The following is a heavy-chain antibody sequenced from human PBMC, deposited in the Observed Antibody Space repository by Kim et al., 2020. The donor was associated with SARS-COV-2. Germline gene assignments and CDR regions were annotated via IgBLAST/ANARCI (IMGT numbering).Heavy chain of an antibody. V-gene: IGHV1-69*13. D-gene: IGHD5-12*01. CDR1: GGTFSSYA. Sequence: SVKVSCKASGGTFSSYAISWVRQAPGQGLEWMGGIIPIFGTANYAQKFQGRVTITADESTSTAYMELSSLRSEDTAVYYCAILVDIVATIHRPFDYWGQGTLVTVSS. J-gene: IGHJ4*02. CDR2: IIPIFGTA. CDR3: AILVDIVATIHRPFDY.